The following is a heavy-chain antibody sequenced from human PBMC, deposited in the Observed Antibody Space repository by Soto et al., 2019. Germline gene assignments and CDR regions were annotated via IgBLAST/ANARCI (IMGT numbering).Heavy chain of an antibody. V-gene: IGHV1-69*13. Sequence: ASVKVSCKASGGTFSSYAISWVRQAPGQGLEWMGGIIPIFGTANYAQKFQGRVTITADESTSTAYMELSSLRSEDTAVYYCASPKFRFWQQLDPWGQGTLVTVSS. D-gene: IGHD3-3*01. J-gene: IGHJ5*02. CDR2: IIPIFGTA. CDR1: GGTFSSYA. CDR3: ASPKFRFWQQLDP.